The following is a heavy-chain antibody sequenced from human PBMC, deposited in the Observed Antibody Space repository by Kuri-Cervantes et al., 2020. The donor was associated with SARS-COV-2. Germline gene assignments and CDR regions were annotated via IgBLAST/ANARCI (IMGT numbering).Heavy chain of an antibody. Sequence: GESLKIXCAASGXTFSNYAMNWVRQXPGKGLEWVSSISNSGGSTYYADSVKGRFTISRDNSXNTLYLQMNSLRAEDTAVYHCAKDLAANVTRGYFDYWGQGTLVTVSS. V-gene: IGHV3-23*01. CDR2: ISNSGGST. J-gene: IGHJ4*02. CDR1: GXTFSNYA. CDR3: AKDLAANVTRGYFDY. D-gene: IGHD6-13*01.